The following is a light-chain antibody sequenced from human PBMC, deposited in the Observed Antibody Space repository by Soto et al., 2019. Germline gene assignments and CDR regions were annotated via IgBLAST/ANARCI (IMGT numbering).Light chain of an antibody. J-gene: IGKJ1*01. CDR1: QSVSSNF. CDR3: HQYGSSPRT. V-gene: IGKV3-20*01. CDR2: GAS. Sequence: EIVLTQSPGTLSLSPGDRATLACRASQSVSSNFLAWYQQKPVQAPRLLIYGASIRATGIPDRFSGSGSGTDFNLTIRRLEPEDFAKYFCHQYGSSPRTFGRGTKVDIK.